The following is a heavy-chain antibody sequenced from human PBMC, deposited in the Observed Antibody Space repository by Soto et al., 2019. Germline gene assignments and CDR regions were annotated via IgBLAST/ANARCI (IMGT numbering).Heavy chain of an antibody. J-gene: IGHJ2*01. Sequence: EVQLVESGGGLVQPGGSLRLSCAASGLTVSSNSLTWVRQAPGKGLEWVSVIYSGDTTYYADSVKGRFTISRHNSKNTLYLQMNSLRAEDTAVYYCASSVEMATTDWYFDLWGRGTLVIVSS. CDR1: GLTVSSNS. CDR2: IYSGDTT. V-gene: IGHV3-53*04. CDR3: ASSVEMATTDWYFDL. D-gene: IGHD1-1*01.